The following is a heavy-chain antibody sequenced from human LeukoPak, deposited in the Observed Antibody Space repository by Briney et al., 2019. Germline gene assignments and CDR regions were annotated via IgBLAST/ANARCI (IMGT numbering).Heavy chain of an antibody. J-gene: IGHJ6*02. CDR1: GFTFSSYG. D-gene: IGHD6-19*01. CDR2: ISYDGSNK. Sequence: GRSLRLSCAASGFTFSSYGMHWVRQAPGKGLEWVAVISYDGSNKYYADSVKGRFTISRDNSQNTLYLQMNSLRAEDTAVYYCAKDSSSGCPTCYYYGMDVWGQGTTVTVSS. V-gene: IGHV3-30*18. CDR3: AKDSSSGCPTCYYYGMDV.